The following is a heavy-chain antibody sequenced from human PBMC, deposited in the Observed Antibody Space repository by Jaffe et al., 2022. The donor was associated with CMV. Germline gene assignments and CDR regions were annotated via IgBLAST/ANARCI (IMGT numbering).Heavy chain of an antibody. Sequence: EVQLVESGGGLVKPGRSLRLSCTASGFTFGDYAMSWFRQAPGKGLEWVGFIRSKAYGGTTEYAASVKGRFTISRDDSKSIAYLQMNSLKTEDTAVYYCTRDLDYYDSSGYYPTPDAFDIWGQGTMVTVSS. CDR1: GFTFGDYA. D-gene: IGHD3-22*01. CDR3: TRDLDYYDSSGYYPTPDAFDI. V-gene: IGHV3-49*05. CDR2: IRSKAYGGTT. J-gene: IGHJ3*02.